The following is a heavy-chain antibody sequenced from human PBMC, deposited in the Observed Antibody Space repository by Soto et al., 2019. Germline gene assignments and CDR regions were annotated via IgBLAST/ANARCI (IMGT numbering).Heavy chain of an antibody. J-gene: IGHJ4*02. CDR1: GDSVSSNSAA. Sequence: PSQTLSLNCAISGDSVSSNSAAWNWIRQSPSRGLEWLGRTYYRSKWYNDHAVSVKSRITINPDTSKNQFSLQLNSVTPEDTAVYYCARDPGYSSSWYNSGFDYWGQGTLVTVSS. CDR2: TYYRSKWYN. D-gene: IGHD6-13*01. CDR3: ARDPGYSSSWYNSGFDY. V-gene: IGHV6-1*01.